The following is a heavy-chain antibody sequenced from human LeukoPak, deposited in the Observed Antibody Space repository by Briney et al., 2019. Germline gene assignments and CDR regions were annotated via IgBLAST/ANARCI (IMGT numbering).Heavy chain of an antibody. CDR2: ISGSGGSK. J-gene: IGHJ4*02. V-gene: IGHV3-23*01. Sequence: HTGGSLRLSCPASGFTFSSYAMSWVRQAPGKGLEWVSAISGSGGSKYYADSVKDRFTISRDNSKNTMYLQMNSLRVEDTAVYYCAKDSSTTWWYFNYWDQGIPVTVSS. CDR3: AKDSSTTWWYFNY. D-gene: IGHD2-2*01. CDR1: GFTFSSYA.